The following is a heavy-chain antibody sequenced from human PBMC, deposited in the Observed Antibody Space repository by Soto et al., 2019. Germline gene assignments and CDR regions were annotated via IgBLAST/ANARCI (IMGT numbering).Heavy chain of an antibody. Sequence: SETLSLTCTVSGGSISSYYWSWIRQPPGKGLEWIGYIYYSGSTNYNPSLKSRVTISVDTSKNQFSLKLSSVTAADTAVYYCAWGGYSYGDAFDIWGQGTMVTVSS. CDR2: IYYSGST. D-gene: IGHD5-18*01. V-gene: IGHV4-59*01. CDR1: GGSISSYY. CDR3: AWGGYSYGDAFDI. J-gene: IGHJ3*02.